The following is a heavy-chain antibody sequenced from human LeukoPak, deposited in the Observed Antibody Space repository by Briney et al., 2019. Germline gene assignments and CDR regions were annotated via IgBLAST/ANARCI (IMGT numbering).Heavy chain of an antibody. D-gene: IGHD3-3*01. CDR3: AREPPSFGVVIIV. V-gene: IGHV4-61*02. CDR2: IYTSGST. CDR1: GSSISSGSYY. Sequence: PSETLSLTCTVSGSSISSGSYYWSWIRQPAGKGLEWIVRIYTSGSTNYNPSLKSRVTISVDTSKNQFSLKLSSVTAADTAVYYCAREPPSFGVVIIVWGQGTLVTVSS. J-gene: IGHJ4*02.